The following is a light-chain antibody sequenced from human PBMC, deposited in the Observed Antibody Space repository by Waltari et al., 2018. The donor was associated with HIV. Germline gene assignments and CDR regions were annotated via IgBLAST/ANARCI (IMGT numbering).Light chain of an antibody. CDR2: DDS. J-gene: IGLJ2*01. CDR1: NTSRKS. V-gene: IGLV3-21*02. Sequence: SYVLTQPPSVSVAPGQQASVTCGGNNTSRKSVHVYQRKPGQAPLMFLFDDSDRPSGIPERFSGSNSGITATLTISRVEAGDEADYYCQVWDSSSDVVFGGGTKLTVL. CDR3: QVWDSSSDVV.